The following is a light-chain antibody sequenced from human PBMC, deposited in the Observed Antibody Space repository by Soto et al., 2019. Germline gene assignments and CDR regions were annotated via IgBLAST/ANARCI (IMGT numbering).Light chain of an antibody. Sequence: EIVLTQSQATLSVSPGERATLSCRASQSVNVNLAWYRQKPGQAPRLLIYGASVRATGIPARFSGSGSGTEFTLSISSLQSEDFAVYYCQQYGSSPPYTFGQGTKLEI. J-gene: IGKJ2*01. CDR3: QQYGSSPPYT. V-gene: IGKV3-15*01. CDR2: GAS. CDR1: QSVNVN.